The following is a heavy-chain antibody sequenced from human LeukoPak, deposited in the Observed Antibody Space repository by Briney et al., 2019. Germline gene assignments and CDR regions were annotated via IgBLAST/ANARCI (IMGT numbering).Heavy chain of an antibody. CDR2: IYYSGST. D-gene: IGHD4-17*01. CDR1: GGSISSGDYY. V-gene: IGHV4-30-4*02. J-gene: IGHJ3*02. Sequence: SETLSLTCTVSGGSISSGDYYWSWIRQPPGKGLEWIGYIYYSGSTYYNPSLKSRVTISVDTSKNQFSLKLSSVTAADTAVYYGAREASGDVNPPRAFDIWGQGKMVTVSS. CDR3: AREASGDVNPPRAFDI.